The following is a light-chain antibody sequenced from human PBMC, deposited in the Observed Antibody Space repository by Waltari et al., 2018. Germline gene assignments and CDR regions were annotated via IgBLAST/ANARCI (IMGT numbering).Light chain of an antibody. CDR2: VNSDGSH. V-gene: IGLV4-69*01. CDR3: QTGGHGTWV. Sequence: QLVLTQSPSASASLGASVKLTCTLSSGHSTNVVAWLHQQPEKGPRFLMKVNSDGSHTKGDGMPDRFSGSSSGAERYLTSSSLQSEDETDYYCQTGGHGTWVFGGGTKLTVL. J-gene: IGLJ3*02. CDR1: SGHSTNV.